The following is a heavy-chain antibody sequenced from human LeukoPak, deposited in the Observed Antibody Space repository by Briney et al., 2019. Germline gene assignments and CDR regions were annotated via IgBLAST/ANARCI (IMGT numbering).Heavy chain of an antibody. V-gene: IGHV4-59*01. CDR2: IYYSGST. J-gene: IGHJ2*01. D-gene: IGHD5/OR15-5a*01. Sequence: KAGGSLRLSCAASGFTFSSYWMSWIRQPPGKGLEWIGYIYYSGSTNYNPSLKSRVTISVDTSKNQFSLKLSSVTAADTAVYYCARDHTGLRYFDLWGRGTLVTVSS. CDR3: ARDHTGLRYFDL. CDR1: GFTFSSYW.